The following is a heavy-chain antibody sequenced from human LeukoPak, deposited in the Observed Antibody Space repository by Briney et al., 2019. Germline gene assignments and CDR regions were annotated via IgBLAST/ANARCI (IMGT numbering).Heavy chain of an antibody. CDR1: GFIISHYA. CDR3: ATFRIVDP. D-gene: IGHD2-15*01. V-gene: IGHV3-64*02. J-gene: IGHJ5*02. CDR2: KSSDGIHT. Sequence: GGSLRLSCAASGFIISHYAMHWVRQAPKKGLEYVSAKSSDGIHTYYTDSVKGRFTISRDNSKNTLYLQMNSLRAEDTALYYCATFRIVDPWGQGTLVTVSS.